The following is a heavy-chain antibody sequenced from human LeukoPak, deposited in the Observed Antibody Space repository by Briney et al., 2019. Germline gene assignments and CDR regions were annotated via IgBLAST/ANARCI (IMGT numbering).Heavy chain of an antibody. D-gene: IGHD3-22*01. CDR1: GRTFSSYT. CDR2: IIPILGIA. CDR3: ARDRGETYYYDSSGYYYVY. J-gene: IGHJ4*02. Sequence: ASVKVSCKASGRTFSSYTISWVRQAPGQGLEWMGRIIPILGIANYAQKFQGRVTITADKSTSTAYMELSSLRSEDTAVYYCARDRGETYYYDSSGYYYVYWGQGTLVTVSS. V-gene: IGHV1-69*04.